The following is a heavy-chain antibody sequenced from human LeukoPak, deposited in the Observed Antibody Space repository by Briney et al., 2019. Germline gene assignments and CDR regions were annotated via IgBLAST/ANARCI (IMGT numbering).Heavy chain of an antibody. Sequence: SETLSLTCSVSGGSISSYYWNWIRQPPGKGLEWIGYIYYSGSTYYNPSLKSRVTISVDTSKSQFSLNVSSVTAADTAVYYCARGVMPRGFNWFDSWGQGTLVTVSS. J-gene: IGHJ5*01. CDR2: IYYSGST. V-gene: IGHV4-59*08. D-gene: IGHD3-10*01. CDR1: GGSISSYY. CDR3: ARGVMPRGFNWFDS.